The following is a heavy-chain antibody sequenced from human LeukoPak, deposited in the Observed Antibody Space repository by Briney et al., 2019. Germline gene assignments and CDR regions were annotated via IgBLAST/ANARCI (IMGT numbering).Heavy chain of an antibody. CDR1: TDSINNYY. J-gene: IGHJ4*02. D-gene: IGHD5-18*01. CDR3: ARGGEGYPLPHYFDY. V-gene: IGHV4-59*01. CDR2: VYYSGST. Sequence: SETLSLTCTVSTDSINNYYWNWLRQPPGKGLEWIGYVYYSGSTNYSPSLKSRVTISMDTSKNQFSLRLSSVTAADTAVYYCARGGEGYPLPHYFDYWGQGTLVTVSS.